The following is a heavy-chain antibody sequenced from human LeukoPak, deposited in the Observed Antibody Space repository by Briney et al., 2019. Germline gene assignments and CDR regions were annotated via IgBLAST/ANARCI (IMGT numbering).Heavy chain of an antibody. Sequence: PGGSLRLSCAASGFTFSAYSMNWVRQAPGKGLEWVSSISSRSSSIYYADSVKGRFTISRDNAKNSLYLQMNSLRAEDTAVYYCARDSTGTYYDYVWGSYRNDAFDIWGQGTMATVSS. D-gene: IGHD3-16*02. J-gene: IGHJ3*02. CDR3: ARDSTGTYYDYVWGSYRNDAFDI. V-gene: IGHV3-21*01. CDR1: GFTFSAYS. CDR2: ISSRSSSI.